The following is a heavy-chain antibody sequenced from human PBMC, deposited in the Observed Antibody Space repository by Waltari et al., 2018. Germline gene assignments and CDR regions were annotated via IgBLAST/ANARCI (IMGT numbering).Heavy chain of an antibody. CDR3: ARGRRWLQPYYFDY. Sequence: QVQLQESGPGLVKPSGTLSLTGAVSGGPISSSNWWSWVRQPPGQGLEWIGEIYHSGSTNYNPSLKSRVTISVDKSKNQFSLKLSSVTAADTAVYYCARGRRWLQPYYFDYWGQGTLVTVSS. CDR1: GGPISSSNW. CDR2: IYHSGST. V-gene: IGHV4-4*02. J-gene: IGHJ4*02. D-gene: IGHD5-18*01.